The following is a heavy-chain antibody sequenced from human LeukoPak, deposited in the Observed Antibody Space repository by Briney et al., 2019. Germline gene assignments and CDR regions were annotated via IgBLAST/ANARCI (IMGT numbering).Heavy chain of an antibody. Sequence: GGSLRLSCAATGLSVSSNFMSWVRQAPGKGLEWVSVIYGGGSTYYADSVKGRFTISRDNAKNSLYLQMNSLRAEDTAVYYCARDADYCSSTSCHVDYWGQGTLVTVSS. J-gene: IGHJ4*02. V-gene: IGHV3-53*05. CDR3: ARDADYCSSTSCHVDY. CDR1: GLSVSSNF. CDR2: IYGGGST. D-gene: IGHD2-2*01.